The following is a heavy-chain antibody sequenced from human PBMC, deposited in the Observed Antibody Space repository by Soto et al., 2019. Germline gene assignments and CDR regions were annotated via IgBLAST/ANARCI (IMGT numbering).Heavy chain of an antibody. J-gene: IGHJ4*02. CDR1: GIIFSTYT. Sequence: GGSLRRFCAASGIIFSTYTINRGRQAPGMGLEWVSYINGIGSGTDYADSVKGRFTISRDNAKNSLYLQMNSLRAEDTAVYYCATDLPWAFDHWXQEALVTVSS. CDR2: INGIGSGT. CDR3: ATDLPWAFDH. D-gene: IGHD1-26*01. V-gene: IGHV3-48*01.